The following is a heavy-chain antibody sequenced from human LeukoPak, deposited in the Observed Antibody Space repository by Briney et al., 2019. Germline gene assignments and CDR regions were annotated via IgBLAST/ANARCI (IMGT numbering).Heavy chain of an antibody. D-gene: IGHD4-11*01. J-gene: IGHJ4*02. Sequence: PGGSLRLSCAASGFTVSSNYMSWVRQAPGKGLEWVSVIYSGGSTYYADSVKGRFTISRDNSKNTLYLQMNSLRAEDTAVYYCARDLGTTVTTYHGYWGQGTLVTVSS. CDR1: GFTVSSNY. CDR3: ARDLGTTVTTYHGY. V-gene: IGHV3-66*01. CDR2: IYSGGST.